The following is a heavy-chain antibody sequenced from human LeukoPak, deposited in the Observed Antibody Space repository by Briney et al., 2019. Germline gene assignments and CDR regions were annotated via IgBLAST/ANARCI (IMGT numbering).Heavy chain of an antibody. J-gene: IGHJ1*01. CDR2: ISRTGGST. D-gene: IGHD1/OR15-1a*01. V-gene: IGHV3-23*01. Sequence: GGSLRLSCAASGFTFRSHGMHWVRQAPGKGLEWVSSISRTGGSTNYADSVKGRLTISRDNSKNTLYLQMNSLRAEDTAVYYCAKGGEQVTWNFQNWGQGTLVTVSS. CDR3: AKGGEQVTWNFQN. CDR1: GFTFRSHG.